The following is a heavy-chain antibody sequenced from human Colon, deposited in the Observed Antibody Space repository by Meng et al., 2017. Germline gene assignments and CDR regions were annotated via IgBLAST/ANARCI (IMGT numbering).Heavy chain of an antibody. D-gene: IGHD4-17*01. CDR3: ARDTLYGTDY. Sequence: QVHLHESGPGLVRPSDDLSLFCTVPGGSIKGGGYHWSWVRQHPGKGLEYIGFMSDSGTTDYNPSLRSRVSISEIGSSKNQFSLTLRSVTAADTATYFCARDTLYGTDYWGQGVLVTVSS. V-gene: IGHV4-31*03. CDR1: GGSIKGGGYH. J-gene: IGHJ4*02. CDR2: MSDSGTT.